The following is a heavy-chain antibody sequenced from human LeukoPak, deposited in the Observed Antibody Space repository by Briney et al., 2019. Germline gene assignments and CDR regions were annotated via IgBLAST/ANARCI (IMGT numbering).Heavy chain of an antibody. D-gene: IGHD3-22*01. Sequence: ASVKVSCKASGYTFTSYGISWVRQAPGQGLEWMGWISAYNGNTNYAQKLQGRVTMTTDTSTSTAYMELRSLRSDDTAVYYCARDPYYYDSSGYYRPGGAFDIWGQGTMVTVSS. J-gene: IGHJ3*02. V-gene: IGHV1-18*01. CDR2: ISAYNGNT. CDR1: GYTFTSYG. CDR3: ARDPYYYDSSGYYRPGGAFDI.